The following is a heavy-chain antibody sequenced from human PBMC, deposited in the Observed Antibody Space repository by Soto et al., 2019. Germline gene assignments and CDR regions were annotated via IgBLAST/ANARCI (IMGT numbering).Heavy chain of an antibody. J-gene: IGHJ4*02. CDR3: ASYGGYDYGLGY. CDR2: ISYDGSNK. V-gene: IGHV3-30*03. D-gene: IGHD5-12*01. CDR1: GFTFSSYG. Sequence: QVQLVESGGGVVQPGRSLRLSCAASGFTFSSYGMHWVRQAPGKGLEWMAVISYDGSNKYYADSVKGRFTISRDNSKNTLYLQMNSLRDEDTAVYYCASYGGYDYGLGYWGQGTLATVSS.